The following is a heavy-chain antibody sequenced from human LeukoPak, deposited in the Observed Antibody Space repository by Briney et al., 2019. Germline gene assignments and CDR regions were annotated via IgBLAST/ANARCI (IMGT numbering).Heavy chain of an antibody. CDR1: GFTFSSYD. D-gene: IGHD1-26*01. CDR2: IGTAGDT. Sequence: GGSLRLSCAASGFTFSSYDMHWVRQATGKGLEWVSGIGTAGDTYYPASVKGRFTFSRENAKNSLYLQMNSLGPGDTAVYYCARGKPRDRVGASYFDYWGQGTLVAVSS. J-gene: IGHJ4*02. V-gene: IGHV3-13*04. CDR3: ARGKPRDRVGASYFDY.